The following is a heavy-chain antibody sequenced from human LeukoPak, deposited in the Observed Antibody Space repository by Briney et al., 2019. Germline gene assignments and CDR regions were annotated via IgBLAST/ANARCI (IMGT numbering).Heavy chain of an antibody. CDR1: GFTFSSYW. CDR2: IKQDGSEK. CDR3: ARVVGLYFDWLPYNFDY. D-gene: IGHD3-9*01. V-gene: IGHV3-7*01. J-gene: IGHJ4*02. Sequence: PGGSLRLSCAASGFTFSSYWMSWVRQAPGKGLEWVANIKQDGSEKYYVDSVKGRFTISRDNAKNSLYLQVNSLRAEDTAVYYCARVVGLYFDWLPYNFDYWGQGTLVTVSS.